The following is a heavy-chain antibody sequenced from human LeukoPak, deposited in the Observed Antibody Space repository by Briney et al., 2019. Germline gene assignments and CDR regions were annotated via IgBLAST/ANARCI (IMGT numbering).Heavy chain of an antibody. D-gene: IGHD6-13*01. J-gene: IGHJ4*02. CDR3: AAGYSSSWQPFDY. CDR2: IIPILGIA. V-gene: IGHV1-69*04. Sequence: PVKVSCKASGGTFSSYAISWVRQAPGQGLEWMGRIIPILGIANYAQKFQGRVTITADKSTSTAYMELSSLRSEDTAVYYCAAGYSSSWQPFDYWGQGTLVTVSS. CDR1: GGTFSSYA.